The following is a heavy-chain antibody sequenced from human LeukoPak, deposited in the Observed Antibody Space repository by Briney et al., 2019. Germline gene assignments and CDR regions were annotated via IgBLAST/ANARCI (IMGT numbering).Heavy chain of an antibody. V-gene: IGHV3-49*04. CDR1: GFTFCDYA. CDR3: MKSRGRSNSVIDY. J-gene: IGHJ4*03. D-gene: IGHD1-26*01. CDR2: IRSKGYGRTT. Sequence: GRSLTFCCTASGFTFCDYAMNSVRQAPGKGLEWVGFIRSKGYGRTTEYAASVKGRFTISRDDSKSIAYLQMNSLKTEDTAVYYCMKSRGRSNSVIDYWGYGELVTVSS.